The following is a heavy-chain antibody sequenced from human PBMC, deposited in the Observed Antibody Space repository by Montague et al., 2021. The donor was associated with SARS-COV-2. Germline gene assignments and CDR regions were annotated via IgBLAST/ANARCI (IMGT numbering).Heavy chain of an antibody. Sequence: CAISGDSVSSNSGAWNWIRLSPSRGLEWLGRTYYRSKWYVDYAGSVISRITINPDTSKNQFSLQMSSVTPDDTAVYYCARSKLLRSGYSSGWYGPGWFDPWGQGTPVTVSS. CDR1: GDSVSSNSGA. V-gene: IGHV6-1*01. CDR2: TYYRSKWYV. CDR3: ARSKLLRSGYSSGWYGPGWFDP. D-gene: IGHD6-19*01. J-gene: IGHJ5*02.